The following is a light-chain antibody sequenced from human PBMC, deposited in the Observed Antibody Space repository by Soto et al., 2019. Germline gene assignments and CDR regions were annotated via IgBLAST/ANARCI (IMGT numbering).Light chain of an antibody. CDR2: DAS. CDR3: QQYNNWPWT. CDR1: QSIGSSY. V-gene: IGKV3D-15*01. Sequence: EIVMTQSPATLSASPGEWATLSCRASQSIGSSYLAWYQQKPGQAPRLLIYDASNRATGIPARFSGSGSGTDFTLTISSLQSEDFAVYYCQQYNNWPWTFGQGTKV. J-gene: IGKJ1*01.